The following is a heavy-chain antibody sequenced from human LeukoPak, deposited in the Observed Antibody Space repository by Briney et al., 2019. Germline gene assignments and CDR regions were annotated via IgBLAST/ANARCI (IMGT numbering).Heavy chain of an antibody. D-gene: IGHD6-19*01. Sequence: GGSLRLSCAASGFTFSSHSMNWVRQAPGKGLEWVSSISSSSSYIYYADSVKGRFTISRDNAKNSLYLQMNSLRAEDTAVYYCARTAAVAGHIFDYWGQGTLVTVSS. V-gene: IGHV3-21*01. CDR2: ISSSSSYI. CDR3: ARTAAVAGHIFDY. CDR1: GFTFSSHS. J-gene: IGHJ4*02.